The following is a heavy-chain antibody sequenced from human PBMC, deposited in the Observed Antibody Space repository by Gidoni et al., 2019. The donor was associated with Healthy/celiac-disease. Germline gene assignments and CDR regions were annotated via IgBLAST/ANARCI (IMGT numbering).Heavy chain of an antibody. Sequence: EVQLVESGGGLIQPGGSLRLSCAASGFTVSSNYMSWVRQAPGKGLEWVSVIYSGGSTYYADSVKGRFTISRDNSKNTLYLQMNSLRAEDTAVYYCARVVRKSGWVAFDIWGQGTMVTVSS. V-gene: IGHV3-53*01. CDR3: ARVVRKSGWVAFDI. CDR2: IYSGGST. CDR1: GFTVSSNY. J-gene: IGHJ3*02. D-gene: IGHD3-22*01.